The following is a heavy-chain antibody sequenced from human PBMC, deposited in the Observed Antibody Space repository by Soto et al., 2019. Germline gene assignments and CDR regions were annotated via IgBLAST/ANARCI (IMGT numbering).Heavy chain of an antibody. CDR1: GFTFSTYA. D-gene: IGHD2-2*01. CDR2: SSGSGAYT. V-gene: IGHV3-23*01. CDR3: ARDRHPYSTKYYFDY. J-gene: IGHJ4*02. Sequence: PGRSLRLSCAASGFTFSTYAMNWVRQPPGKGLEWVSSSSGSGAYTYYADSVQGRFTISRDNSKNTLNLQMNSLRAEDTAVYYCARDRHPYSTKYYFDYWGQGTLVTVSS.